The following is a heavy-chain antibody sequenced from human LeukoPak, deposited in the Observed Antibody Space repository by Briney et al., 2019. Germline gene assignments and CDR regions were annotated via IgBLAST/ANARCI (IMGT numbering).Heavy chain of an antibody. CDR2: ISNSGSST. CDR1: AFSFSDYY. CDR3: ARRKRTFDI. V-gene: IGHV3-11*01. J-gene: IGHJ3*02. Sequence: PGGSLRLSCAASAFSFSDYYMSWIRQAPGKGLEWASYISNSGSSTYYANSVKGRFTISRDNAQNSLYLQMNSLRAEDTAVYYCARRKRTFDIWGQGTMVTVSS.